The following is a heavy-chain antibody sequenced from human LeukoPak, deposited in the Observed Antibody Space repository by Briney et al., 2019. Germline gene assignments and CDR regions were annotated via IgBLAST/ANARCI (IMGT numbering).Heavy chain of an antibody. CDR3: ARVGGYYYGSGSHDYYFEY. J-gene: IGHJ4*02. CDR2: ISAYNDNT. D-gene: IGHD3-10*01. V-gene: IGHV1-18*01. CDR1: GYTFTDYA. Sequence: ASVTVSFMASGYTFTDYAITWVRQAPGQGLEWVGWISAYNDNTYYAQKFQGRVTVSTDTSTSTAYMALRTLRPDDTAVYYCARVGGYYYGSGSHDYYFEYWGQGALVTVSS.